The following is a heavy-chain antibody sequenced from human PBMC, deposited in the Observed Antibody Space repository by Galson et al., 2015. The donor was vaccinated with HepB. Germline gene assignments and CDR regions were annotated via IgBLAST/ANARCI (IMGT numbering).Heavy chain of an antibody. D-gene: IGHD3-10*01. J-gene: IGHJ5*02. V-gene: IGHV1-18*01. Sequence: SVKVSCKASGYTFTSYGISWVRQAPGQGLEWMGWISAYNGNTNYAQKLQGRVTMTTDTSTSTAYMELRSLRSDDTAVYYCARDPLWFGENWFDPCGQGTLVTVSS. CDR3: ARDPLWFGENWFDP. CDR1: GYTFTSYG. CDR2: ISAYNGNT.